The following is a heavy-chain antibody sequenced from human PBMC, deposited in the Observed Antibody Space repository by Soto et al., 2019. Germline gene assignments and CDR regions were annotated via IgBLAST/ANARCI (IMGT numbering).Heavy chain of an antibody. CDR3: ARGGIAAAAPPDY. J-gene: IGHJ4*02. CDR2: IYYSGST. V-gene: IGHV4-31*03. D-gene: IGHD6-13*01. Sequence: QVQLQESGPGLVKPSQTLSLTCTVSGGSISSGGYYWSWIRQHPGKGLEWIGYIYYSGSTYYNPSLKGRVTISVDTSKNHFALKLSSVTAADTAVYYCARGGIAAAAPPDYWGQGTLVTVSS. CDR1: GGSISSGGYY.